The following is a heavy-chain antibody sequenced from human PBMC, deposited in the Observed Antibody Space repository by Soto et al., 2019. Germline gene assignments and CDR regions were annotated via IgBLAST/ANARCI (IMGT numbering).Heavy chain of an antibody. J-gene: IGHJ5*02. CDR1: GYTFTSYG. Sequence: QVQLVQSGAEVKKPGASVKVSCKASGYTFTSYGISWVRQAPGQGLEWMGWISAYNGNTNYAQKLQGRVTMTTDTXXXXXXXXXXXXXXXXXXXXXXXXXXXXXXLWGQGTLVTVSS. CDR2: ISAYNGNT. V-gene: IGHV1-18*01. CDR3: XXXXXXXXL.